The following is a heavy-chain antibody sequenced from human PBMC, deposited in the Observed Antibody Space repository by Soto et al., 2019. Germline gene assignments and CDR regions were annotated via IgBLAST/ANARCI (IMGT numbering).Heavy chain of an antibody. D-gene: IGHD4-4*01. V-gene: IGHV4-30-2*01. CDR3: ARVGMATVDYYSDY. CDR2: IYHSGST. CDR1: GGSISSGGYS. J-gene: IGHJ4*02. Sequence: QLQLQESGSGLVKPSQTLSLTCAVSGGSISSGGYSWSWIRQPPGKGLEWIGYIYHSGSTYYNPSPKSRVTISVDRSKNQFSLKLSSVTAADTAVYYCARVGMATVDYYSDYWGQGTLVTVSS.